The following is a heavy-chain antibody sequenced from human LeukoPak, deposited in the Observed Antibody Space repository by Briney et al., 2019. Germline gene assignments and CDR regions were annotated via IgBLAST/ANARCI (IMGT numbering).Heavy chain of an antibody. CDR3: ANLSGGSYAYYGMDV. Sequence: ASVKVSCKASGYTFTSYYMHWVRQAPGQGLEWMGIINPSGGSTSYAQKFQGRVTMTRDTSTSTVYMELSSLRSEDTAVYYCANLSGGSYAYYGMDVWGQGTTVTVSS. CDR1: GYTFTSYY. CDR2: INPSGGST. D-gene: IGHD2-15*01. J-gene: IGHJ6*02. V-gene: IGHV1-46*01.